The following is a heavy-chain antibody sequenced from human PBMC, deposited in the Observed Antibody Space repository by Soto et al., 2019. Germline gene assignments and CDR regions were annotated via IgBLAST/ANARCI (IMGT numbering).Heavy chain of an antibody. Sequence: PSETLSLTCAFYAWSFSGYYWTWIRQPPGKGLEWIGELNESGSTNYNPSLRSRVTISVDTSKNQFSLNLTSVTAADTAVYYCARGPHDFWSGYSLRYYYSMDVWGNGTAVTVSS. CDR2: LNESGST. CDR1: AWSFSGYY. J-gene: IGHJ6*03. CDR3: ARGPHDFWSGYSLRYYYSMDV. V-gene: IGHV4-34*01. D-gene: IGHD3-3*01.